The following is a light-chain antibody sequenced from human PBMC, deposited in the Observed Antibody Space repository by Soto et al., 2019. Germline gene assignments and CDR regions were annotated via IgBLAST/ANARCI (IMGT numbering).Light chain of an antibody. CDR2: WAS. V-gene: IGKV4-1*01. CDR1: QRVLYSSNSKNY. CDR3: QQYYRIPRT. Sequence: DIVMTQSPDSLAVSLGERATINCKSSQRVLYSSNSKNYLTWYQQKPGQPPKLLIYWASTRESGVPDRFSGSGSGTDFTLTISSLQAEDVAVYYCQQYYRIPRTFGQGTKLEIK. J-gene: IGKJ2*02.